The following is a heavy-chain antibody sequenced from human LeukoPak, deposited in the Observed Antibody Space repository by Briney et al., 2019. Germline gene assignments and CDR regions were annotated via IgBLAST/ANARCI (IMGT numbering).Heavy chain of an antibody. CDR2: IYSGGST. Sequence: GGSLRLSCAASGFTVSSNYMSWVRQAPGKGLEWVSVIYSGGSTYYADSVKGRFTISRDNSKNTLYLQMNSLRAEDTAVYYCARVVPAAWIVDYWGQGTLVPVSS. D-gene: IGHD2-2*01. J-gene: IGHJ4*02. CDR1: GFTVSSNY. V-gene: IGHV3-66*02. CDR3: ARVVPAAWIVDY.